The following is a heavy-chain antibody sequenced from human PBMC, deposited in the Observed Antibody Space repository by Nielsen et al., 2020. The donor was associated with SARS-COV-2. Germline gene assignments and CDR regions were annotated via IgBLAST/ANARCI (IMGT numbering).Heavy chain of an antibody. CDR1: GFTFDDYA. D-gene: IGHD1-26*01. CDR3: AKDMWAIVGATTFDY. V-gene: IGHV3-9*01. CDR2: ISWNSGSI. Sequence: SLKISCAASGFTFDDYAMHWVRQAPGKGLEWVSGISWNSGSIGYADSVEGRFTISRDNAKNSLYLQMNSLRAEDTALYYCAKDMWAIVGATTFDYWGQGTLVTVSS. J-gene: IGHJ4*02.